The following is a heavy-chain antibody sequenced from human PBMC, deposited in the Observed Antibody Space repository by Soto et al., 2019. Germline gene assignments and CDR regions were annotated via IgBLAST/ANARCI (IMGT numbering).Heavy chain of an antibody. V-gene: IGHV4-39*07. Sequence: SETLSLTCTVSGDSITSNSYFWAWIRQPPGKGLEWIGSIYYSGTTNYNPSLKSRVTISADTSKNQFSLKLSSVTDADTAIYYCAGTKQCLAFDYWGQGALVTVS. CDR3: AGTKQCLAFDY. CDR1: GDSITSNSYF. J-gene: IGHJ4*02. CDR2: IYYSGTT. D-gene: IGHD6-19*01.